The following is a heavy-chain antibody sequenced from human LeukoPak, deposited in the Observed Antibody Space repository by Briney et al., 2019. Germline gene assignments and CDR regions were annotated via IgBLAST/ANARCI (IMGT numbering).Heavy chain of an antibody. CDR2: IYIGGST. V-gene: IGHV3-53*01. D-gene: IGHD3-10*01. CDR3: TRVSNLSGGDISMVRGRYYYYMDV. Sequence: GGSLRLSCTASGLSVNNNYMSWVRQAPGEGLEWVSIIYIGGSTFYADSVKGRFTISKDKSKLTLYLQMNSLRDENTAMYYCTRVSNLSGGDISMVRGRYYYYMDVWGKGTTVTISS. J-gene: IGHJ6*03. CDR1: GLSVNNNY.